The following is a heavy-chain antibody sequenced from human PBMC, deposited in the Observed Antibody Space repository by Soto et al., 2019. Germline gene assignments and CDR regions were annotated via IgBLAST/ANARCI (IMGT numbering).Heavy chain of an antibody. CDR2: LSNSGST. Sequence: PSETLSLTCSVSGGSISSGDYYWEWIRQPPGKGLEWIGYLSNSGSTYYSPSLNSRITMSLDTSKNEFSLRLYSVTAADTAVYYCVRGDTSGYYNWFDPWGQGSLVTV. V-gene: IGHV4-30-4*01. CDR1: GGSISSGDYY. D-gene: IGHD3-22*01. CDR3: VRGDTSGYYNWFDP. J-gene: IGHJ5*02.